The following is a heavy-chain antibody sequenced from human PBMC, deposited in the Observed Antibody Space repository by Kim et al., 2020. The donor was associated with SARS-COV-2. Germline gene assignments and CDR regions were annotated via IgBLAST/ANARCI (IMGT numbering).Heavy chain of an antibody. J-gene: IGHJ6*02. CDR2: INHSGSA. V-gene: IGHV4-34*01. Sequence: SETLSLTCAVYGGSFSDYYWTWIRQPPGKGLEWIGEINHSGSANYNPSLKSRVTLSLDTSKNQFSLRLSSVTAADTAVYYCARGLLSITMMVVVFTGGIYSMDVWGQGTTVTGSS. D-gene: IGHD3-22*01. CDR1: GGSFSDYY. CDR3: ARGLLSITMMVVVFTGGIYSMDV.